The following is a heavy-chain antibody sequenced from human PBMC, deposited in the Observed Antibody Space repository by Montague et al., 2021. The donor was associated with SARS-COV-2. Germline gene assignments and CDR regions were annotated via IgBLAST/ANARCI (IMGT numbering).Heavy chain of an antibody. J-gene: IGHJ6*02. CDR3: ARESLVASYYYYGVDV. CDR1: GGSISGYY. V-gene: IGHV4-59*13. CDR2: IYSSGST. Sequence: SETLSLTCTVSGGSISGYYWNWIRQPPGKGLEWIGYIYSSGSTNYNPSLKSRVTMSVDTSKNQLSLNLSSVTAADTAVYYCARESLVASYYYYGVDVWGQGTTVTVAS. D-gene: IGHD2-2*01.